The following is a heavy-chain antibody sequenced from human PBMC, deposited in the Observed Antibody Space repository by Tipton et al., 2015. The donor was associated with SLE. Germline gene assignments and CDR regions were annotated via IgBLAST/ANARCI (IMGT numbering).Heavy chain of an antibody. J-gene: IGHJ4*02. CDR2: ISYDGSNK. V-gene: IGHV3-30*18. CDR1: GFTFSSYG. Sequence: SLRLSCAASGFTFSSYGMHWVRQAPGKGLEWVAVISYDGSNKYYADSVKGRFTISRDNSKNTLYLQMNSLRAEDTAVYYCAKDLDYYDSSGRADYWGQGTLVTVSS. D-gene: IGHD3-22*01. CDR3: AKDLDYYDSSGRADY.